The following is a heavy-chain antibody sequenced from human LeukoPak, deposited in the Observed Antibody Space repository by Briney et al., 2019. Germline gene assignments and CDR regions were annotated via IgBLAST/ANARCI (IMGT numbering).Heavy chain of an antibody. CDR2: IYYSGST. CDR1: GGSISSGGYY. CDR3: ARESHTAMATVADY. D-gene: IGHD5-18*01. J-gene: IGHJ4*02. Sequence: SQTLSLTCTVSGGSISSGGYYWSWIRQHPGKGLEWIGYIYYSGSTYYNPSLKSRVTISVDTSKNQFSLKLSSVTAADTAVYYCARESHTAMATVADYWGQGTLVTV. V-gene: IGHV4-31*03.